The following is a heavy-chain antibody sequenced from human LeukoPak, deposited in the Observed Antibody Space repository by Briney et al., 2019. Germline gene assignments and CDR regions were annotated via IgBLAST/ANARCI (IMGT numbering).Heavy chain of an antibody. J-gene: IGHJ6*02. Sequence: GGSLRLSCAASGFTFSSYDMHWVRQATGKGLEWVSVIGTAGDTYYPGSVKGRFTISRENAKNSLYLQMNSLRAGDTAVYYCARAITMVRGVTLYGMDVWGQGTTVTVSS. CDR2: IGTAGDT. CDR1: GFTFSSYD. D-gene: IGHD3-10*01. V-gene: IGHV3-13*01. CDR3: ARAITMVRGVTLYGMDV.